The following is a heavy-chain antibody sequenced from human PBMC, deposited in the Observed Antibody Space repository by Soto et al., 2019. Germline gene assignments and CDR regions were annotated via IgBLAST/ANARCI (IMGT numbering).Heavy chain of an antibody. D-gene: IGHD6-13*01. CDR2: IIPAFGTP. Sequence: SVKVSCKASGGTFSSHAITWVRQAPGQGLEWMGGIIPAFGTPSYAQKFQGRVTISADKSTNTSYLELRSLRSEDTAVYYCARGGALSTSWYWGDGLDSWGQGTQVTVSS. CDR1: GGTFSSHA. V-gene: IGHV1-69*06. J-gene: IGHJ4*02. CDR3: ARGGALSTSWYWGDGLDS.